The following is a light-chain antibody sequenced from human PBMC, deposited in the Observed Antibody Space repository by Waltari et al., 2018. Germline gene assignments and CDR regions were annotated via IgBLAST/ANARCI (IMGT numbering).Light chain of an antibody. CDR3: ASWDGTLSGWL. V-gene: IGLV1-47*01. J-gene: IGLJ3*02. CDR1: GSNIGTNF. CDR2: RTD. Sequence: QSALTQPPSASGAPGQRVTISCSGGGSNIGTNFVYWYKQLPGSAPKLLMYRTDRRPSGVPDRLSGSKSGTSGSLAISGLRAGDEADYYCASWDGTLSGWLFGGGTTLTVL.